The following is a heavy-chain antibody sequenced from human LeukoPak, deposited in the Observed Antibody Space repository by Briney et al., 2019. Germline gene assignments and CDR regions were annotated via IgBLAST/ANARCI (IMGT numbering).Heavy chain of an antibody. CDR1: GGSFSGYY. Sequence: SETLSLTCAVYGGSFSGYYWNWIRQTPGEGLEWIGEINHSGSTNYNSSLKSRVTISVDTSKNQFSLKLSSVTAADTAVYYCARDSPPNWFDPWGQGTLVTVSS. V-gene: IGHV4-34*01. J-gene: IGHJ5*02. D-gene: IGHD2-21*01. CDR3: ARDSPPNWFDP. CDR2: INHSGST.